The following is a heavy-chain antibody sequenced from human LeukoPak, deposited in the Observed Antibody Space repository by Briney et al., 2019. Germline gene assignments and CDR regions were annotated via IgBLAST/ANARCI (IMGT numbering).Heavy chain of an antibody. D-gene: IGHD2-15*01. J-gene: IGHJ4*02. CDR1: GLTFSGYS. V-gene: IGHV3-21*01. CDR3: ARGVGSGRDCVDY. Sequence: GGSLRLSCAASGLTFSGYSMNWVRQAPGQGLEWVSSISSSSSYIYYADSVKGRFTISRDNAKNSLYLQMNSLRAEDTAVYYCARGVGSGRDCVDYWGQGTLVTVSS. CDR2: ISSSSSYI.